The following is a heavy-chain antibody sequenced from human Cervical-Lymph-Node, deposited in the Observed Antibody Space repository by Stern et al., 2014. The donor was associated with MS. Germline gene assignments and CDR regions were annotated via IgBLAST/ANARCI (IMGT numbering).Heavy chain of an antibody. CDR2: IYQDGST. Sequence: QLQLQESGPGLVKPSETLSLTCTVSGGSFNNYYWSWIRQPPGKGLEWIGYIYQDGSTKYNPSLKSRVTISLHTSKKQFSLRQTSVTAADTAVYYCARVDDCSGGTCFSTSWFDPWGQGTLVTVSS. D-gene: IGHD2-15*01. CDR3: ARVDDCSGGTCFSTSWFDP. V-gene: IGHV4-59*01. CDR1: GGSFNNYY. J-gene: IGHJ5*02.